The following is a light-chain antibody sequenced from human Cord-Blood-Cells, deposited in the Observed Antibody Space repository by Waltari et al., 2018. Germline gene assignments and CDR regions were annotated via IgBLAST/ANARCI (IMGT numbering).Light chain of an antibody. CDR2: EGS. Sequence: QSALTQPASLSGSPGQSITIPCTRTSSDVGSYYLVSWYQQKPDKAPQRINYEGSKRASGVFNHVSGSKSGRTAALISGGRQAKEEADYYSCSYSGSSTLWVCGEETKLTVL. J-gene: IGLJ3*02. CDR3: CSYSGSSTLWV. V-gene: IGLV2-23*01. CDR1: SSDVGSYYL.